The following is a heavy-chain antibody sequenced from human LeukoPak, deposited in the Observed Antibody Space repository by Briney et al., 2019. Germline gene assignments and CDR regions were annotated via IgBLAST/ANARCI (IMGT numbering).Heavy chain of an antibody. V-gene: IGHV4-4*02. CDR1: GGSITTTNF. J-gene: IGHJ5*02. CDR2: ISLRGRT. CDR3: SRESGPYCPFGH. Sequence: SETLSLTCGVSGGSITTTNFWSWVRQPPGGGLEWIGEISLRGRTQYNPSLKSRVNISIDESENHLYLSLASVTAADTAVYYCSRESGPYCPFGHWGQGTLVAVTS. D-gene: IGHD1-26*01.